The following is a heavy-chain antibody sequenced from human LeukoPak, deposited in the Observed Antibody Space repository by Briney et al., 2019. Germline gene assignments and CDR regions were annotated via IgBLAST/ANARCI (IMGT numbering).Heavy chain of an antibody. J-gene: IGHJ4*02. CDR3: AYGSGSPPVGY. D-gene: IGHD3-10*01. Sequence: PSETLSLTCSVSGGSMNSYYWSWIRQSPGKGLEWIGYIYYSGSTNYNPSLKSRVTISVDTSKNQFSLKLSSVTAADTAVYYCAYGSGSPPVGYWGQGTLVTVSS. V-gene: IGHV4-59*01. CDR2: IYYSGST. CDR1: GGSMNSYY.